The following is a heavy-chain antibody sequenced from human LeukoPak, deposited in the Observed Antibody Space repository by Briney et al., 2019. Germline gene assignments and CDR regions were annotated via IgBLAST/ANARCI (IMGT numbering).Heavy chain of an antibody. CDR1: GFTFSSYS. CDR3: ARDLASGAFDI. V-gene: IGHV3-21*01. Sequence: PGGSLRLSCAASGFTFSSYSMNWDRQAPGKGLEWVSSISSSRSYIYYADSVKGRFTISRDNAKNSLYLQMNSLRAEDTAVYYCARDLASGAFDIWGQGTMVTVSS. D-gene: IGHD7-27*01. CDR2: ISSSRSYI. J-gene: IGHJ3*02.